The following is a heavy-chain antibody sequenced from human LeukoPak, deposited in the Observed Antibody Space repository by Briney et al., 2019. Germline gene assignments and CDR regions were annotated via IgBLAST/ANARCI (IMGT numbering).Heavy chain of an antibody. CDR2: IYYSGST. V-gene: IGHV4-39*01. D-gene: IGHD6-19*01. CDR1: GGSISSSGYY. J-gene: IGHJ3*02. CDR3: ARIPTNAVPSAHNGFDI. Sequence: SETLSLTCTVSGGSISSSGYYWGWIRQPPGKGLEWIGTIYYSGSTYYNPSLKSRVTISVDTSKNQFSLRLNSVTAADTSIYYCARIPTNAVPSAHNGFDIWGQGTMLTVSS.